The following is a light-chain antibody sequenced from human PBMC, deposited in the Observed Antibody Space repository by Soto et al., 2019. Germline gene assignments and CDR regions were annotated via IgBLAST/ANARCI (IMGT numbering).Light chain of an antibody. J-gene: IGKJ1*01. V-gene: IGKV1-27*01. CDR1: QGISNY. Sequence: DIQMTQSPSSLSASVGDRVTITCRASQGISNYLAWYQQKPGKVPKLLIYAASTLQSGVPSRFSGSGSGTDFTLTISSLQSEDFAVYYCQQYNNWPPGTFGQGTKVDIK. CDR2: AAS. CDR3: QQYNNWPPGT.